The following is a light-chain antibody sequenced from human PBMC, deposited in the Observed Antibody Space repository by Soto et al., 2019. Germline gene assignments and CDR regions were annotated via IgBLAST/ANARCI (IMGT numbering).Light chain of an antibody. CDR3: QQHSHWPPWT. CDR2: GAS. Sequence: EILMTQSPATLSVSPGERATLSCRASQSVSSSLAWYQQKPGQAPRLLIYGASTRATGIPARFSGSGSGTDFTLTISNLEPEDFAVYYCQQHSHWPPWTFGQGTKVDI. CDR1: QSVSSS. J-gene: IGKJ1*01. V-gene: IGKV3-15*01.